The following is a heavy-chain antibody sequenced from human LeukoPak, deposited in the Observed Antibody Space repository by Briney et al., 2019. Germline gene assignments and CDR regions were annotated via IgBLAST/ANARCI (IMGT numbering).Heavy chain of an antibody. CDR3: AKDLSTDPLLPKPEY. J-gene: IGHJ4*02. Sequence: SRYYADSVKGRFTISRDNSKNTLYLQMNSMRAEDTAVYFCAKDLSTDPLLPKPEYWGQGTLVTVSS. D-gene: IGHD2-15*01. V-gene: IGHV3-NL1*01. CDR2: SR.